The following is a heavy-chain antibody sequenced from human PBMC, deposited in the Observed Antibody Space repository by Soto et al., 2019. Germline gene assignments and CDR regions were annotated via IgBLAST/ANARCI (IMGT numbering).Heavy chain of an antibody. CDR3: ARESIAAAGTAGSNWFGP. V-gene: IGHV3-53*01. Sequence: GGSLRLSCAASGFTVSSNYMSWVRQAPGKGLEWVSVIYSGGSTYYAVSVKGRFTFSRDNSKNTLYLQMNSLRAEDTAVYYFARESIAAAGTAGSNWFGPWGQGTLVTVSS. J-gene: IGHJ5*02. CDR2: IYSGGST. CDR1: GFTVSSNY. D-gene: IGHD6-13*01.